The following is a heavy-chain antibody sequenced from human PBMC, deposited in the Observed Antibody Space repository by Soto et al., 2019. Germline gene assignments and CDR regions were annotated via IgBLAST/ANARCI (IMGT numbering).Heavy chain of an antibody. Sequence: QVQLQESGPGLVKPSETLSLTCSLSGGAINDQYWSFIRQPPGKGLEWIGYIYFNGNTNYNPSLESRVTISVDRSRNQFSLRLTYLTAADTAVYYSARVRTGYFDYWGRGALVTVSS. V-gene: IGHV4-59*11. D-gene: IGHD3-9*01. CDR2: IYFNGNT. J-gene: IGHJ4*02. CDR3: ARVRTGYFDY. CDR1: GGAINDQY.